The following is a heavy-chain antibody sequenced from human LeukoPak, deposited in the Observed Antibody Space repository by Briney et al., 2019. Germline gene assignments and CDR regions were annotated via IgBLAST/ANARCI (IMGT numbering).Heavy chain of an antibody. D-gene: IGHD2-15*01. CDR2: ISAYNGNT. CDR3: ARSSRYCSGGSCYLLGY. CDR1: GYTFTSYG. Sequence: GASVKVSCKASGYTFTSYGISWVRQAPGQGLEWMGWISAYNGNTNYAQKLQGRVTMTTDTSTSTAYMELRGLRSDDTAVYYCARSSRYCSGGSCYLLGYWGQGTLVTVSS. V-gene: IGHV1-18*01. J-gene: IGHJ4*02.